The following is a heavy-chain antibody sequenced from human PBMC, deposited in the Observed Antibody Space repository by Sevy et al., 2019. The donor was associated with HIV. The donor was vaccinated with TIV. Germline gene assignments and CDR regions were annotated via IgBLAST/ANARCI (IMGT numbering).Heavy chain of an antibody. CDR1: GFTFSAHA. V-gene: IGHV3-30*04. J-gene: IGHJ4*02. CDR2: ISYDGRLK. D-gene: IGHD6-19*01. CDR3: AREGGHTTAWSPGNY. Sequence: GGSLRLSCAASGFTFSAHALHWVRQAPGKGLEWVALISYDGRLKYYADSVKGRFTISRDDAKNTLYLKMNSLRAEDTAVYFCAREGGHTTAWSPGNYWGQGTLVTVSS.